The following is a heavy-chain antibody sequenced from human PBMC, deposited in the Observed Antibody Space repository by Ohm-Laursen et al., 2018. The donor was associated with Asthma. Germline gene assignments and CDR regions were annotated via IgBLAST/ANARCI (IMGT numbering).Heavy chain of an antibody. V-gene: IGHV3-21*01. CDR1: GFTFSSYT. J-gene: IGHJ5*02. CDR3: ARAGVTFWRNVNWFDP. CDR2: ISFTSAYI. Sequence: SLRLSCAATGFTFSSYTFNWVRQAPGKGLEWVSSISFTSAYIYYADSVKGRFTISRDNARNSLYLQMNSLRAEDTAVYYCARAGVTFWRNVNWFDPWGQGTLVTVSS. D-gene: IGHD3-3*01.